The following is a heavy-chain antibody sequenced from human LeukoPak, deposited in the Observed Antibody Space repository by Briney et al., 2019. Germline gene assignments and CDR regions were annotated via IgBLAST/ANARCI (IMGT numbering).Heavy chain of an antibody. Sequence: GGSLRLSCAASGFTFSSYLMLWVRQAPGKGLVWVSRINNVGSGTSYADSVKGRFTISTDNAKKPVDLHMNSLRAEDTAVYYSARGSSSWRNAFDIWGQGTMVTVSS. J-gene: IGHJ3*02. CDR1: GFTFSSYL. CDR3: ARGSSSWRNAFDI. D-gene: IGHD6-13*01. CDR2: INNVGSGT. V-gene: IGHV3-74*01.